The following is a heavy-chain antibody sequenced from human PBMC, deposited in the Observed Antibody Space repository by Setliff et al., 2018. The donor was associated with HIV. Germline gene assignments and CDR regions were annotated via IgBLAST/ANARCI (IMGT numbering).Heavy chain of an antibody. Sequence: SETLSLTCTVSGDSITNSFYFWAWIRQPPGKGLEWIGSIYYGGIIDYNPTLKSRFTISVDTPKNQFSRRLDSVTAADTAIPYGSRQVKYSSSPLHLDSWGQGTLVTVSS. CDR3: SRQVKYSSSPLHLDS. V-gene: IGHV4-39*01. J-gene: IGHJ4*02. CDR2: IYYGGII. D-gene: IGHD6-13*01. CDR1: GDSITNSFYF.